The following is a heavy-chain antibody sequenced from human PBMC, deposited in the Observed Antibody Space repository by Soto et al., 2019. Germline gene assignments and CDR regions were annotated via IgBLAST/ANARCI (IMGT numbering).Heavy chain of an antibody. CDR2: INAGNCNT. V-gene: IGHV1-3*01. CDR3: SRDLVMDV. D-gene: IGHD2-8*02. CDR1: GYTFTSYA. Sequence: QVQLVQSGAEVKKPGASVKVSCKASGYTFTSYAMHWVRQAPGQRLEWMGWINAGNCNTKYSQKFPGRVTITRDTSASTACMELSGVRSEDTAVYYCSRDLVMDVWGQGTTVTVSS. J-gene: IGHJ6*02.